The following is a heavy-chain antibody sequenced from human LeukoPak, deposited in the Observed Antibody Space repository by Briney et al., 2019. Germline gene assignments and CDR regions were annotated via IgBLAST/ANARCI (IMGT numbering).Heavy chain of an antibody. CDR2: IYSSGST. V-gene: IGHV4-4*07. J-gene: IGHJ4*02. CDR3: ARTTVAGGWVY. CDR1: GGSITSYY. Sequence: SETLSLTCTVSGGSITSYYWSWIRQPAGKGLEWIGRIYSSGSTNYNPSLKSRVTMSVDTSKNHFSLKLASVTAADTAVYDCARTTVAGGWVYWGQGSLVTVSS. D-gene: IGHD6-19*01.